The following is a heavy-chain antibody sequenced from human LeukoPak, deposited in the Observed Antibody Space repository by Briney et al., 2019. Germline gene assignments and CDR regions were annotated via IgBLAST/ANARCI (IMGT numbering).Heavy chain of an antibody. CDR3: AREKDVDTAMVDYYGMDV. Sequence: ASVKVSCKASGYTFTSYYMHWVRQAPGQGLEWMGIINPSGGSTSYAQKFQGRVTMTRDTYTSTVYMELSSLRSEDTAVYYCAREKDVDTAMVDYYGMDVWGKGTTVTVSS. CDR2: INPSGGST. V-gene: IGHV1-46*01. D-gene: IGHD5-18*01. J-gene: IGHJ6*04. CDR1: GYTFTSYY.